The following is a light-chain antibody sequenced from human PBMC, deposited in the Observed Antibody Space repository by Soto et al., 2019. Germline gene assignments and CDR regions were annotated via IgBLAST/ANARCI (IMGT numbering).Light chain of an antibody. CDR1: QDISKY. CDR3: QQYDKLPYT. Sequence: DIQMTQSPSSLSASVGDRVTITCQASQDISKYLDWYQQKSWKAPKLLIYDTSNLETGVPSRFSGSGSGTDFTFTISSLQPEDIATYYCQQYDKLPYTFGQGTKLEIK. V-gene: IGKV1-33*01. J-gene: IGKJ2*01. CDR2: DTS.